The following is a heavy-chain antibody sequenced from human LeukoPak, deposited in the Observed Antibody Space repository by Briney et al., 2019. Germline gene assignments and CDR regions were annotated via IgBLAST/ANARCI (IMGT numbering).Heavy chain of an antibody. CDR2: IYTSGGT. D-gene: IGHD6-19*01. CDR3: ARSLAVAAQIFDY. Sequence: PSETLSLTCAVYGGSFSGYYWSWIRQPPGKGLEWIGRIYTSGGTNYNPSLKSRVTMSVDTSKNQFSLKLSSVTAADTAVYYCARSLAVAAQIFDYWGQGTLVTVSS. CDR1: GGSFSGYY. J-gene: IGHJ4*02. V-gene: IGHV4-59*10.